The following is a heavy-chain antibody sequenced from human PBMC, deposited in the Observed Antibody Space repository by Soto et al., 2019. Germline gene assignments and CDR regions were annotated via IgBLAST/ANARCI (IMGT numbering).Heavy chain of an antibody. CDR1: GYTFTGYY. CDR3: ARDLDGDSSGTHGGMDV. J-gene: IGHJ6*02. Sequence: QVQLVQSGAEVKKPGASVKVSCKASGYTFTGYYMHWVRQAPGQGLEWMGWINPNSGGTNYAQKFQGWVTMTRDTSISTAYMELSRLRSDDTAVYYCARDLDGDSSGTHGGMDVWDQGTTVTVSS. V-gene: IGHV1-2*04. CDR2: INPNSGGT. D-gene: IGHD3-22*01.